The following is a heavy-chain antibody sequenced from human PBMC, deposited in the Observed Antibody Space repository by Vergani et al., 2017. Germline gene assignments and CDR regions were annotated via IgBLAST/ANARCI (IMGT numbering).Heavy chain of an antibody. Sequence: EVQLLESGGGLVQPGGSLRLSCAASGFTFSSYAMSWVRQAPGKGLEWVSSISSSSSYIYYADSVKGRFTISRDNAKNSLYLQMNSLRAEDTAVYYCARGERIAAIDYWGQGTLVTVSS. CDR1: GFTFSSYA. J-gene: IGHJ4*02. V-gene: IGHV3-21*01. CDR3: ARGERIAAIDY. CDR2: ISSSSSYI. D-gene: IGHD6-25*01.